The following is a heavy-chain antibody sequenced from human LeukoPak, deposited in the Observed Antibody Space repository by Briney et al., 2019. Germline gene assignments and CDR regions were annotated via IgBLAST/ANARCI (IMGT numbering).Heavy chain of an antibody. D-gene: IGHD2-8*02. J-gene: IGHJ4*02. CDR3: ARDTGTEFDY. V-gene: IGHV3-21*01. Sequence: PGGSLRLSCAASGFTFSSYAMSWVRQAPGKGLEWVSSISSSSSYIYYADSVKGRFTISRDNAKNSLYLQMNSLRAEDTAVYYCARDTGTEFDYWGQGTLVTVSS. CDR2: ISSSSSYI. CDR1: GFTFSSYA.